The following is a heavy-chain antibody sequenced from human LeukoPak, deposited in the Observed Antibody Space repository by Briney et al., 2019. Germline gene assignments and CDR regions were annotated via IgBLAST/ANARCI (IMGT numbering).Heavy chain of an antibody. CDR2: IIPIFGTA. D-gene: IGHD3-3*01. Sequence: SVKVSCKASGYTFTGYYMHWVRQAPGQGLEWMGGIIPIFGTANYAQKFQGRVTITADKSTSTAYMELSSLRSEDTAVYYCAREGITIFGVVITWGQGTLVTVSS. CDR1: GYTFTGYY. J-gene: IGHJ5*02. CDR3: AREGITIFGVVIT. V-gene: IGHV1-69*06.